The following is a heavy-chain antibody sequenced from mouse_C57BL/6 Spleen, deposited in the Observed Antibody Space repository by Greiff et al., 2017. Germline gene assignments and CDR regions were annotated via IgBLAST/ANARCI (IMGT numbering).Heavy chain of an antibody. CDR2: ISNLAYSI. J-gene: IGHJ4*01. CDR1: GFTFSDYG. CDR3: ARGGGYPPSYYYAMDY. Sequence: EVMLVESGGGLVQPGGSLKLSCAASGFTFSDYGMAWVRQAPRKGPEWVAFISNLAYSIYYADTVTGRFTISRENAKNTLYLEMSSLRSEDTAMYYCARGGGYPPSYYYAMDYWGQGTSVTVSS. V-gene: IGHV5-15*01. D-gene: IGHD2-2*01.